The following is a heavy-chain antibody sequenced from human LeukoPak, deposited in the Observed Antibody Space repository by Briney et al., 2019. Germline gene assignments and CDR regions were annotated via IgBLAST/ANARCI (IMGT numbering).Heavy chain of an antibody. Sequence: PGGSLRLSCAASGFPFSSYAMSWVRQAPARGLQWVSSISGRGGRTNYADSVRGRFTISRDNSKNTLYLQMNSLRAEDRAAYYCAKDVRTYGDYAEAFDLWGQGTMVTVSS. D-gene: IGHD4-17*01. CDR1: GFPFSSYA. CDR2: ISGRGGRT. V-gene: IGHV3-23*01. J-gene: IGHJ3*01. CDR3: AKDVRTYGDYAEAFDL.